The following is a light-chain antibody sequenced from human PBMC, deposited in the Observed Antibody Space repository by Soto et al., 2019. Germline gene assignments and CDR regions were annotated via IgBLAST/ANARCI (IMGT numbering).Light chain of an antibody. CDR1: SSDVGGYNY. CDR2: DVS. V-gene: IGLV2-14*01. Sequence: QSALTQPASVSGSPGQSITISCTGTSSDVGGYNYVSWYQQHPGKAPKLMIYDVSNRPSGVSNRFSGSKSGNTASLTISGLQAEDEADYYCSSYTSSSTLYVAFVGGTKVTVL. CDR3: SSYTSSSTLYVA. J-gene: IGLJ2*01.